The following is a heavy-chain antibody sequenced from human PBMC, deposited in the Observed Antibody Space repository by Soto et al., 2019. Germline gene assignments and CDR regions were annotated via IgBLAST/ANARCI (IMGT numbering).Heavy chain of an antibody. CDR1: GFTFDDYA. D-gene: IGHD4-4*01. V-gene: IGHV3-9*01. CDR2: ISWNSGSI. CDR3: AKDIRYSNFSPFDY. J-gene: IGHJ4*02. Sequence: EVQLVESGGGLVQPGRSLRLSCAASGFTFDDYAMHWVRQAPGKGLEWVSGISWNSGSIGYADSVKGRFTITRDNAKNSMYLQMNSLRAEDTALYYCAKDIRYSNFSPFDYWGQGTLVTVSS.